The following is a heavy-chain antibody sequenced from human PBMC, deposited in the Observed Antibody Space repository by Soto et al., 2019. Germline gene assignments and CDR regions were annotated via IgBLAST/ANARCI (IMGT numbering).Heavy chain of an antibody. J-gene: IGHJ4*02. CDR3: AKATIAVAGPRGYYFDY. V-gene: IGHV3-9*01. D-gene: IGHD6-13*01. Sequence: EVQLVESGGGLVQPGRSLRLSCAASGFTFDDYAMHWVRQAPGKGLEWVSGISWNSGSIGYADSVKGRFTISRDNAKNSLYLQMNSLRAEDTALYYCAKATIAVAGPRGYYFDYWGQGTLVTVSS. CDR1: GFTFDDYA. CDR2: ISWNSGSI.